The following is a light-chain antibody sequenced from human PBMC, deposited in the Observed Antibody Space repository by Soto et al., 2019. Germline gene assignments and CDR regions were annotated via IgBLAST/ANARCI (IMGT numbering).Light chain of an antibody. CDR3: SSYTSSSTLE. CDR2: DVS. V-gene: IGLV2-14*01. CDR1: SSDVGGYNY. J-gene: IGLJ3*02. Sequence: QSALTQPASVSGSPGQSINISCTGNSSDVGGYNYVSWYQQHPGKAPKLMIYDVSNRPSGVSNRFSGSKSGNTASLTISGLQAEDEADYYCSSYTSSSTLEFGGGTKLTVL.